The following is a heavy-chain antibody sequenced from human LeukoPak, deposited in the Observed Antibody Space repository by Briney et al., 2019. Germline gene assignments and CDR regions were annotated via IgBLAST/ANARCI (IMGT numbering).Heavy chain of an antibody. D-gene: IGHD3-10*01. CDR3: ARSYGSGSYYTGDDY. V-gene: IGHV1-18*01. Sequence: ASVKVSCKASGYTFTSYDINWVRQATGQGLEWMGWISAYNGNTNYAQKLQGGVTMTTDTSTSTAYMELRSLRSDDTAVYYCARSYGSGSYYTGDDYWGQGTLVTVSS. CDR2: ISAYNGNT. J-gene: IGHJ4*02. CDR1: GYTFTSYD.